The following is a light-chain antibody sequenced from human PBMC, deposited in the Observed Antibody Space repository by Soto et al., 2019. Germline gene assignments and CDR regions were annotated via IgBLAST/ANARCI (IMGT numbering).Light chain of an antibody. CDR3: QQFNTSPFT. CDR1: QDIRSS. CDR2: TVS. Sequence: DIQLTQSPSFLSASVGDRLTITCRASQDIRSSLAWYQQKPGKAPNLLIYTVSTLQSGVPSMFSGSRSGTEFTLTISSLQPEDFATYFCQQFNTSPFTFGAGTKVEI. V-gene: IGKV1-9*01. J-gene: IGKJ4*01.